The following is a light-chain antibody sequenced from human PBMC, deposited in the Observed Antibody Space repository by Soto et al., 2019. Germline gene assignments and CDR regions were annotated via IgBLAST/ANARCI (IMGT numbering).Light chain of an antibody. V-gene: IGLV2-14*03. CDR3: SSFTADRIYV. CDR1: HNDIGTYDY. J-gene: IGLJ1*01. Sequence: QSALTQPTSVSGSPGQSITISCTGNHNDIGTYDYVSWYQQHPGRAPRLIMYGVTTRPSGISDRFSASKSGLTASLTISGLQPEDEADYYCSSFTADRIYVFGPGTKVTVL. CDR2: GVT.